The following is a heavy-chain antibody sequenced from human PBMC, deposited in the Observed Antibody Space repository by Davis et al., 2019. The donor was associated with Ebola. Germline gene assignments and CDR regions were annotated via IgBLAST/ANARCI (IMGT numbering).Heavy chain of an antibody. CDR2: INHSGST. CDR3: ARGHSSPFDP. V-gene: IGHV4-34*01. D-gene: IGHD6-13*01. J-gene: IGHJ5*02. CDR1: GGSISSYY. Sequence: MPSETLSLTCTVSGGSISSYYWSWIRQPPGKGLEWIGEINHSGSTNYNPSLKSRVTISVDTSKNQFSLKLSSVTAADTAVYYCARGHSSPFDPWGQGTLVTVSS.